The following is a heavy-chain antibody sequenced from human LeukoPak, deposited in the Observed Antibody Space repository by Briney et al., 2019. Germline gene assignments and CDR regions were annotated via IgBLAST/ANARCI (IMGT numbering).Heavy chain of an antibody. CDR2: ISSSSSNI. V-gene: IGHV3-21*01. D-gene: IGHD2-2*01. CDR1: GFTFSSYC. CDR3: ARDRGDGSTSCGFDY. J-gene: IGHJ4*02. Sequence: GGSLRLSCAASGFTFSSYCMNWVRQAPGKGLEWVSSISSSSSNIYYAEAVKDRHTSCRQNPKNSLHLQMNSLRAEDPAVYYCARDRGDGSTSCGFDYWGQGTLVTV.